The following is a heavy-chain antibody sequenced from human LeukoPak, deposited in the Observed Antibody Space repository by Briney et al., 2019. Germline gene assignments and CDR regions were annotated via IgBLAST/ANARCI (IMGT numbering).Heavy chain of an antibody. V-gene: IGHV4-30-2*01. D-gene: IGHD3-3*01. CDR1: GGSISSGGYY. CDR3: ATIIWSGPN. J-gene: IGHJ4*02. CDR2: IYHSGST. Sequence: SETLSLTCTVSGGSISSGGYYWSWIRQPPGKGLEWIGYIYHSGSTYYNPSLKSRVTISGDRSKNQFSLKLSSVTAADTAVYYCATIIWSGPNWGQGTLVTVSS.